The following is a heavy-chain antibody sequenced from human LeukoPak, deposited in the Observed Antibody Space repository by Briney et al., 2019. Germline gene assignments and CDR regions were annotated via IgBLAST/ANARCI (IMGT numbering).Heavy chain of an antibody. D-gene: IGHD3-22*01. CDR2: ISSSSSTI. J-gene: IGHJ3*02. CDR3: ARDHHRRHYDSQARDTFDI. Sequence: GRSLRLSCAASGFTFSSYEMNWVRQAPGKGLEWVSYISSSSSTIYYADSVRGRFTISRDNAKNSLYLQMNSLRAEDTAVYYCARDHHRRHYDSQARDTFDIWGQGTMVTVSS. CDR1: GFTFSSYE. V-gene: IGHV3-48*03.